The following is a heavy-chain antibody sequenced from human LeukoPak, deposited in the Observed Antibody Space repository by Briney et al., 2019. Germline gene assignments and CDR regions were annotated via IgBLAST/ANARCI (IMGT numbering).Heavy chain of an antibody. CDR1: GFISKDYG. J-gene: IGHJ4*02. CDR3: AKEPDPPGVTTDY. V-gene: IGHV3-30*18. Sequence: ESGGSLRLSCAASGFISKDYGMHWVRQAPGRGLEWVAVISYDGIRQFYADSVKGRFAISRNNSNNTVFLQMNSLRPEDTAVYYCAKEPDPPGVTTDYWGQGTLVTVSS. D-gene: IGHD2-21*02. CDR2: ISYDGIRQ.